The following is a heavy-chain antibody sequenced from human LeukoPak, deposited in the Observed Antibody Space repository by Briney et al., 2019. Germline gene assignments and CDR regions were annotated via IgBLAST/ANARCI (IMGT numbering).Heavy chain of an antibody. CDR2: IKSKGDGGTI. J-gene: IGHJ4*02. CDR3: TTKVGTRHIIWFDY. CDR1: GFTFSNAW. D-gene: IGHD1-1*01. Sequence: PGGSLRLSCAASGFTFSNAWMSWVRQAPGKGLEWVGLIKSKGDGGTIDYAAPVKGRFTISRDDSKNTVYLQMNSLETEDTAVYYCTTKVGTRHIIWFDYWGQGTLVTVSS. V-gene: IGHV3-15*01.